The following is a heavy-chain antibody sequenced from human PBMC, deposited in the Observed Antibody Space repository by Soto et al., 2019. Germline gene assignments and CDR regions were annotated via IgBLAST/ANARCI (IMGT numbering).Heavy chain of an antibody. V-gene: IGHV4-59*08. J-gene: IGHJ5*02. CDR1: GGSISSYY. CDR3: ARHPSDFWFDP. D-gene: IGHD2-21*02. Sequence: SETLSLTCTVSGGSISSYYWSWIRQPPGKGLEWIGYIYYSGTTNYNPSLKSRVTVSVDTSKNQFSLKLSSVTAADTAVYYCARHPSDFWFDPWGQGTLVTVSS. CDR2: IYYSGTT.